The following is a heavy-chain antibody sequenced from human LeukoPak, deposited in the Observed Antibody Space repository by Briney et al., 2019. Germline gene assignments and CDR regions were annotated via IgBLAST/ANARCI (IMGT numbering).Heavy chain of an antibody. J-gene: IGHJ3*02. CDR3: ARLRGAFDI. Sequence: SETLSLTPTDSVDSTISYYSCSSPARPGKGLEWIAYIYYSGNSNYNPSLKSRVTISVDTSKKQFSLRLTSVTAADTGVYYCARLRGAFDIWGQGTMVTVSS. V-gene: IGHV4-59*01. D-gene: IGHD3-3*01. CDR1: VDSTISYY. CDR2: IYYSGNS.